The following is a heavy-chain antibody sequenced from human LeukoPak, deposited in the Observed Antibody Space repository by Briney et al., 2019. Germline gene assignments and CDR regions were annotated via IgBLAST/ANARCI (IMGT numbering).Heavy chain of an antibody. Sequence: GESLKISCKGSGYIFTSYWISWVRQLPGKGLEWMGRIDPSDSYTNYSPSFQGHVTISADKSISTAYLQWSSLKASDTAMYYCARSLIRYYYYGMDVWGQGTTVTVSS. D-gene: IGHD2-8*01. J-gene: IGHJ6*02. V-gene: IGHV5-10-1*01. CDR2: IDPSDSYT. CDR1: GYIFTSYW. CDR3: ARSLIRYYYYGMDV.